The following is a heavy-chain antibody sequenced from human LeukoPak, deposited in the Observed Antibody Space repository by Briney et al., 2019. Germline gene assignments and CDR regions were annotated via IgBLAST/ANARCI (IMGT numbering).Heavy chain of an antibody. Sequence: ASVKVSCKASGGTFSSYAISWVRQAPGQGLEWMGGIIPIFGTANYAQKFQGRVTITADESTSTAYMELSSLRSEDTAVYYCASLDGPGVKTGSAFDIWGQGTMVTVSS. CDR2: IIPIFGTA. V-gene: IGHV1-69*13. J-gene: IGHJ3*02. D-gene: IGHD3-10*01. CDR1: GGTFSSYA. CDR3: ASLDGPGVKTGSAFDI.